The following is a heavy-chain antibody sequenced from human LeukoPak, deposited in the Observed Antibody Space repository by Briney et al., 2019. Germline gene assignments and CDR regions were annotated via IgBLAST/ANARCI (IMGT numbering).Heavy chain of an antibody. CDR2: IFYSGST. J-gene: IGHJ4*02. Sequence: SETLSLTCTVSGGSISTSNYYWGWIRQPPGKGLEWIGNIFYSGSTYYSPSLKSRVTISVDTSKNQFSPKLSSVTAADTAVYYCARGGWNKFDYWGQGTLVTVSS. CDR1: GGSISTSNYY. V-gene: IGHV4-39*07. CDR3: ARGGWNKFDY. D-gene: IGHD3-22*01.